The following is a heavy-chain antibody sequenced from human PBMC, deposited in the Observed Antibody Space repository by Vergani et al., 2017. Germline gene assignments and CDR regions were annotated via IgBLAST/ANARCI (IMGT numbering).Heavy chain of an antibody. V-gene: IGHV4-39*07. Sequence: QLQLQESGPGLVKPSETLSLTCTVSGGSISSSSYYWGWIRQPPGKGLEWIGSIYPSGNTYYNPSLNSRLTMSVDTSKNQFSLKLNSMTAADTAVYYWARRPTWELGAFYIWGQGSLVTVSS. CDR1: GGSISSSSYY. D-gene: IGHD1-26*01. J-gene: IGHJ3*02. CDR2: IYPSGNT. CDR3: ARRPTWELGAFYI.